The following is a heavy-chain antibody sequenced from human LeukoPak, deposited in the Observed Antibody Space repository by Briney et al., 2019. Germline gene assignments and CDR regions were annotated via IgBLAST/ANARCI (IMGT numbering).Heavy chain of an antibody. CDR1: GFTFSSYA. D-gene: IGHD2-15*01. J-gene: IGHJ4*02. Sequence: QAGGSLRLSCAASGFTFSSYAMSWVRQAPGKGLEWVSAISGSGGNTYYADSVKGRFTISRDNSKNTLYLQMNSLRAEDTAVYYCAKDRIVFGLLRVYFDYWGQGTLVTVSS. CDR3: AKDRIVFGLLRVYFDY. V-gene: IGHV3-23*01. CDR2: ISGSGGNT.